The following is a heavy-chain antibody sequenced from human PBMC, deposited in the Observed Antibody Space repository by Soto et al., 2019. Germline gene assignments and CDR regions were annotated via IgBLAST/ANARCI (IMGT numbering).Heavy chain of an antibody. Sequence: LRLSCAASRYTFKSHGLSWVRQALGKGLEWVSTIDSSGVNTHYADSVKGRFTISRDNSRNTLHLQMHDLRADDTALYYCVSWVSAHFDYWGQGTVVTVSS. D-gene: IGHD3-16*01. CDR1: RYTFKSHG. J-gene: IGHJ4*02. CDR3: VSWVSAHFDY. V-gene: IGHV3-23*01. CDR2: IDSSGVNT.